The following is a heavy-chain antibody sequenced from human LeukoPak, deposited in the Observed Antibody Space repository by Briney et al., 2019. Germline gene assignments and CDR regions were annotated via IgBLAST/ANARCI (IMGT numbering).Heavy chain of an antibody. V-gene: IGHV4-61*02. D-gene: IGHD2-21*02. CDR1: GGSINSGSYY. J-gene: IGHJ4*01. CDR3: ARSMVTTDRNFDH. CDR2: IYSSGST. Sequence: SETLSLTCTVSGGSINSGSYYWSWIRQPAGKGLEWIGRIYSSGSTNFNPSLTSRVTISLDTSKNQFSLSLNSVTAADTAIFYCARSMVTTDRNFDHWGQGTLVTVSS.